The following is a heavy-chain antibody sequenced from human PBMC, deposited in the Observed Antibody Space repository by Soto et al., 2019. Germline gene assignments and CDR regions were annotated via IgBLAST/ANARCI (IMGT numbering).Heavy chain of an antibody. V-gene: IGHV3-23*01. CDR3: AKSLSTAVNYGLDV. D-gene: IGHD2-2*01. Sequence: LRLSCGASGLTFSDNAMTWVRQAPGKGLEWVSSISDDGDSTYYADSVKGRFAVSRDNSKNTLFLHMNSLGAEDTAVYYCAKSLSTAVNYGLDVWGQGTSVTVSS. CDR1: GLTFSDNA. CDR2: ISDDGDST. J-gene: IGHJ6*02.